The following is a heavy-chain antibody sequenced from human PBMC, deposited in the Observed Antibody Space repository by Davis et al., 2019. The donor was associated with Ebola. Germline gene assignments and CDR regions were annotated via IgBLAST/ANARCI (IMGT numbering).Heavy chain of an antibody. CDR2: IAAGSGNT. D-gene: IGHD1-1*01. CDR3: AADLGNAFDI. V-gene: IGHV1-58*01. Sequence: SVKVSCKASGFTFTSSAVQWVRQARGQRLAWIGWIAAGSGNTNYAQQIQERNTNTRDMLTSTAYMELSSLRSEDTAVYYCAADLGNAFDIWGQGTMVTVSS. J-gene: IGHJ3*02. CDR1: GFTFTSSA.